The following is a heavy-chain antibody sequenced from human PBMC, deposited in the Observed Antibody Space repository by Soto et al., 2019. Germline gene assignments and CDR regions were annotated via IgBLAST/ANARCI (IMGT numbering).Heavy chain of an antibody. V-gene: IGHV4-38-2*01. CDR2: IYHSGST. CDR1: GYSISSNYY. Sequence: PSETLSLTCAVSGYSISSNYYRGWIRQPPGMGLEWIGTIYHSGSTYYNPSLKSRLTISVDTSKNQFSLKLSSVTAADTAVYYCARLRGRTYSHYYFDYWGRGTLVTVSS. D-gene: IGHD3-10*01. CDR3: ARLRGRTYSHYYFDY. J-gene: IGHJ4*01.